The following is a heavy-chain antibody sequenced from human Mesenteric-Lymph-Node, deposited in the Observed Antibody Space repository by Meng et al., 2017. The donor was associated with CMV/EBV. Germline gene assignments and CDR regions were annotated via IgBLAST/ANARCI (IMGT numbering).Heavy chain of an antibody. V-gene: IGHV4-34*01. CDR2: INHSGST. J-gene: IGHJ4*02. CDR3: ARHQRWLKSEGGFNY. CDR1: GGSFSCYD. Sequence: VQPQHGGAVRSAPSEPLSLTCAVYGGSFSCYDWSWLRQPPGKGLEWIGEINHSGSTNYNPSLKSRVTISVDTSKNQFSLKLSSVTAADTAVYYCARHQRWLKSEGGFNYWGQGTLVTVSS. D-gene: IGHD4-23*01.